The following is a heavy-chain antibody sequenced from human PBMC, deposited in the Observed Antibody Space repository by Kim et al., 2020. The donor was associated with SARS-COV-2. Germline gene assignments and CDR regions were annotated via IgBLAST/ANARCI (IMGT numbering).Heavy chain of an antibody. J-gene: IGHJ5*02. V-gene: IGHV4-59*01. CDR1: GGSISSYY. Sequence: SETLSLTCTVSGGSISSYYWSWIRQPPGKGLEWIGYIYYSGSTNYNPSLKSRVTISVDTSKNQFSLKLSSVTAADTAVYYCAREVRGSWYEGRWFDPWGQGTLVTVSS. D-gene: IGHD6-13*01. CDR3: AREVRGSWYEGRWFDP. CDR2: IYYSGST.